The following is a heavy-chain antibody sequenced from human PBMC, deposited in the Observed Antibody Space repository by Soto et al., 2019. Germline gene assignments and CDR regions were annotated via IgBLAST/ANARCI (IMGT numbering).Heavy chain of an antibody. J-gene: IGHJ4*02. D-gene: IGHD2-2*01. V-gene: IGHV3-30*18. CDR2: ISYDGSNK. Sequence: GGSLRLSCAASGLTFSSYGMHWVRQAPGKGLEWVAVISYDGSNKYYADSVKGRFTISRDNSKNTLYLQMNSLRAEDTAVYYCAKDQEDIVVVPAANPAYDYWGRGTLVTVSS. CDR1: GLTFSSYG. CDR3: AKDQEDIVVVPAANPAYDY.